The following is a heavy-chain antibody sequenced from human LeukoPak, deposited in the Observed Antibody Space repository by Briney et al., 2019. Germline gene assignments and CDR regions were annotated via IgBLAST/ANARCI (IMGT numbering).Heavy chain of an antibody. CDR2: IYYSGST. Sequence: SETLSLTCTVSGGSISSYYWSWIRQPPGKGLDWIGYIYYSGSTNYNPSHKSRVTISVDTSKNQFSLKLSSVTAADTAVYYCARDTGNYYDSSGYYYTDTNWFDPWGQGTLVTVSS. CDR3: ARDTGNYYDSSGYYYTDTNWFDP. CDR1: GGSISSYY. J-gene: IGHJ5*02. D-gene: IGHD3-22*01. V-gene: IGHV4-59*01.